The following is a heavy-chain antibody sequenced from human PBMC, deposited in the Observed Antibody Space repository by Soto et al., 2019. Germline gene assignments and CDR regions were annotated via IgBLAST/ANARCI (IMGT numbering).Heavy chain of an antibody. V-gene: IGHV4-34*01. CDR3: ARGGGYDSFDF. CDR2: INHSGST. D-gene: IGHD5-12*01. CDR1: GGSFSGYY. J-gene: IGHJ4*02. Sequence: SETLSLTCAVYGGSFSGYYWSWIRQPPGKGLEWIGEINHSGSTNYNPSLKSRVTISVDTSKNQFSLKLSSVTAADKAVYYCARGGGYDSFDFWGQGIQVTVSS.